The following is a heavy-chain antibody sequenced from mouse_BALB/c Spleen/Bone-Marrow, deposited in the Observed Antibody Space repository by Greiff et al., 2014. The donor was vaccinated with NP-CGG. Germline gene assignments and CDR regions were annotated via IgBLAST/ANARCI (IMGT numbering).Heavy chain of an antibody. CDR3: ARITTGTGAMDY. CDR2: IWDDGST. D-gene: IGHD1-2*01. V-gene: IGHV2-9*02. J-gene: IGHJ4*01. CDR1: GFSLTNYG. Sequence: VMLVESGPGLVAPSQSLSITCTVSGFSLTNYGVHWVRQPPGKGLEWLGVIWDDGSTNYNSALMSRLSISKDNSKSQVFFKMNSLQTDDTAMYYCARITTGTGAMDYWGQGTSVTVSS.